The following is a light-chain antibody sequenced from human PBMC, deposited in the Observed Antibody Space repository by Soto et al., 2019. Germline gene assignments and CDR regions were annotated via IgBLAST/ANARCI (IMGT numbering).Light chain of an antibody. CDR1: QSVSSN. CDR3: QQYNNWPIT. V-gene: IGKV3-15*01. J-gene: IGKJ5*01. CDR2: CAS. Sequence: EIVMTQSPATLSVSPGERATLSCRASQSVSSNLAWYQQKPGQAPRLLIYCASTRTTGIPARFSGSGSGTEFTLTISSLQSEDFAVYYCQQYNNWPITFGQGTRLESK.